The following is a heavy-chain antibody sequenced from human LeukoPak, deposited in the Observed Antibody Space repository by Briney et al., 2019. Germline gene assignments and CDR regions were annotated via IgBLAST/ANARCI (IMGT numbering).Heavy chain of an antibody. Sequence: SETPSLTWAVYGGSFSGYYWRWIRQPPGKGLEWIGEINHSGSTNYNPSLKSRVTISVDTSKNQFSLKLSSVTAADTAVYYCARGRIAVAGTRDYFDYWGQGTLVTVSS. CDR1: GGSFSGYY. CDR3: ARGRIAVAGTRDYFDY. J-gene: IGHJ4*02. D-gene: IGHD6-19*01. V-gene: IGHV4-34*01. CDR2: INHSGST.